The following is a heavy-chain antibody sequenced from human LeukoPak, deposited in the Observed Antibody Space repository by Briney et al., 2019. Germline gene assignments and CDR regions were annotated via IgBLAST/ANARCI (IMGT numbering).Heavy chain of an antibody. CDR1: GYPFTSYD. Sequence: ASVKVSCKASGYPFTSYDMNWVRQATGQGLEWMGGMNPNSGNTGYAQKFQGRVTFTRNTSITTAYMELSSLRPEDTAVYYCARAIRGDRRGSSFDPWGQGTLVTVSS. J-gene: IGHJ5*02. CDR2: MNPNSGNT. V-gene: IGHV1-8*03. CDR3: ARAIRGDRRGSSFDP. D-gene: IGHD3-16*01.